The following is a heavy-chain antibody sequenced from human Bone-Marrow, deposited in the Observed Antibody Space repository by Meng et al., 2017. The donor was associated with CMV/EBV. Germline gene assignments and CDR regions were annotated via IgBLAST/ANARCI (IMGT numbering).Heavy chain of an antibody. Sequence: CTGSGGPISSSSYSWGWIRHPPGKGLEWIGSIYYSGSTYYNPSLKSRVTISVDTSKNQFSLKLSSVTAADTAVYYCARTRKLTPDFDYWGQGTLVTVSS. CDR3: ARTRKLTPDFDY. V-gene: IGHV4-39*01. CDR2: IYYSGST. J-gene: IGHJ4*02. D-gene: IGHD4-23*01. CDR1: GGPISSSSYS.